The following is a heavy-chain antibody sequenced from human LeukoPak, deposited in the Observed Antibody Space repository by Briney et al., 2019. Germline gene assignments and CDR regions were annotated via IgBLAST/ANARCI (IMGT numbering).Heavy chain of an antibody. CDR1: GFSFSRYW. J-gene: IGHJ4*02. CDR3: TKYGDDDTPGLN. V-gene: IGHV3-7*02. Sequence: GGSLRLSCAASGFSFSRYWMTWVRQAPGKGLEWVANIKEDGSDKYYVDSVEGRFTISRDNAKNSLYLQMNSLRAEDTSVYYCTKYGDDDTPGLNWGQGTLVTVSS. D-gene: IGHD4-17*01. CDR2: IKEDGSDK.